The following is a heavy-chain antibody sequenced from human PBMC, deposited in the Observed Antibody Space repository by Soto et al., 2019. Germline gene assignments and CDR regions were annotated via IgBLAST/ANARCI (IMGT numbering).Heavy chain of an antibody. CDR3: ARVPGTGWQWPKNFYYSGMDV. V-gene: IGHV4-61*08. Sequence: SETLSLTCTVSGGSVSDGDYYWSWIRQPPGKGLEWIGYIHYSGSTNYNPSLKSRVTISVDTSKNQFSLKLSSVTAADTAVYYCARVPGTGWQWPKNFYYSGMDVWGQGTTVTVSS. J-gene: IGHJ6*02. CDR1: GGSVSDGDYY. D-gene: IGHD6-19*01. CDR2: IHYSGST.